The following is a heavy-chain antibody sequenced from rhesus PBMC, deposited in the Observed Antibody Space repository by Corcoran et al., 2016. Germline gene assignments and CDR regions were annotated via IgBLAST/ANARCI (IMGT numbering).Heavy chain of an antibody. Sequence: QVQLQESGPGLVKPSETLSLTCAVSGGSISDDYYWSWIRQPPGKGLEWIGYIYGSGGGTNYNPSLKNRVTISKDTSKNQFSLKLSSVTAADTAVYYCARHRELEDGLDSWGQGVVVTVSS. CDR3: ARHRELEDGLDS. D-gene: IGHD1-1*01. V-gene: IGHV4-106*01. CDR2: IYGSGGGT. CDR1: GGSISDDYY. J-gene: IGHJ6*01.